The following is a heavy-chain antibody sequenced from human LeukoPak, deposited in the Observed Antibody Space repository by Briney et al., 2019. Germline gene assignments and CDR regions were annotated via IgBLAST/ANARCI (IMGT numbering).Heavy chain of an antibody. CDR2: IYPGDSDT. CDR1: GYSFTSYG. CDR3: ARLSCSSTSCYTGVYYYGMDV. D-gene: IGHD2-2*02. J-gene: IGHJ6*02. Sequence: GESLKISCKGSGYSFTSYGIGWVRQMPGKGLEWMGIIYPGDSDTRYSPSFQGQVTISADKSISTAYLQWSSLKASDTAMYYCARLSCSSTSCYTGVYYYGMDVWGQGTTVTVSS. V-gene: IGHV5-51*01.